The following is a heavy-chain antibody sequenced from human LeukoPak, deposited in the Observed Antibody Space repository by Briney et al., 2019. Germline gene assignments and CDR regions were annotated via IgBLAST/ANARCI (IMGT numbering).Heavy chain of an antibody. CDR2: INSDGSST. CDR1: GFTFSDYY. J-gene: IGHJ3*02. D-gene: IGHD6-25*01. V-gene: IGHV3-74*01. CDR3: ARRSAAKDAFDI. Sequence: GGSLRLSCAASGFTFSDYYMGWIRQAPGKGLVWVSRINSDGSSTSYADPVKGRFTISRDNAKNTLYLQMNSLRAEDTAVYYCARRSAAKDAFDIWGQGTMVTVSS.